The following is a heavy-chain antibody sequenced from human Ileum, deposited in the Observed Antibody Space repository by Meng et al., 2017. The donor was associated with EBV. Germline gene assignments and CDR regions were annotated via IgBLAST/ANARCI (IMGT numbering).Heavy chain of an antibody. CDR3: ARGTGADY. D-gene: IGHD3-10*01. V-gene: IGHV1-69*06. J-gene: IGHJ4*02. Sequence: QGQLGQSGAEGKNPGSSGKVSCKSSGSTFSVYGITWVRQAPGQGLEWMGGIIPALGTPKYARKFQDRLTITADKSTSTGYMELHSLTSNDTAVYFCARGTGADYWGQGTLVTVSS. CDR2: IIPALGTP. CDR1: GSTFSVYG.